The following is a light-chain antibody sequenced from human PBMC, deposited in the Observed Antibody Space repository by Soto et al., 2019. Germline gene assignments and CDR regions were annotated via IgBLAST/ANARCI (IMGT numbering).Light chain of an antibody. Sequence: EIVLMQSPGTLSLSPGERATLSCRATQSLNNNYLAWYQQKPGQAPRLLIYDTSSRATGIPDRFSGSGSGTDFTLTISRLEPEDFAVYYCQHYGGSPYTFGQGTELEIK. CDR1: QSLNNNY. CDR2: DTS. V-gene: IGKV3-20*01. J-gene: IGKJ2*01. CDR3: QHYGGSPYT.